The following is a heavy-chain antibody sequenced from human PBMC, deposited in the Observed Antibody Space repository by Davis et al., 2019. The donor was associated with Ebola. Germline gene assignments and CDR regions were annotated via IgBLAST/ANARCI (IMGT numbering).Heavy chain of an antibody. CDR1: GFTFSAYT. CDR3: VKDGEGEQFWLPRGDGMEV. D-gene: IGHD1/OR15-1a*01. CDR2: ISSNGRNT. V-gene: IGHV3-64D*06. J-gene: IGHJ6*02. Sequence: GESLKISCSASGFTFSAYTMTWVRQAPGKGLEYVSSISSNGRNTNYGDSAKGRFTISRDNSKNTLFLQMRSLRTEDTAVYYCVKDGEGEQFWLPRGDGMEVWGQGTTVTVSS.